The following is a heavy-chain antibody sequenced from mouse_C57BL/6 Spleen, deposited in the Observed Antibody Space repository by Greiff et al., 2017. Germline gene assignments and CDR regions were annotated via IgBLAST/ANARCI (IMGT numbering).Heavy chain of an antibody. D-gene: IGHD1-1*01. J-gene: IGHJ1*03. Sequence: QVQLQQPGAELVKPGASVKMSCKTSGYTFTSYWITWVKQGPGQGLEWIGDIYPGSGSTNYNEKFKSKATLTVDTSSSTAYMQLSSLSSEDSAVYYFAREGYYGSTHVWCFDVWGTGTTVTVSS. CDR3: AREGYYGSTHVWCFDV. CDR1: GYTFTSYW. CDR2: IYPGSGST. V-gene: IGHV1-55*01.